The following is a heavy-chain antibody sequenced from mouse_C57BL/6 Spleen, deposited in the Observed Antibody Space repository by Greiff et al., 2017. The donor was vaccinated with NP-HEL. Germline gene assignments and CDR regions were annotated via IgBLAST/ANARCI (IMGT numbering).Heavy chain of an antibody. J-gene: IGHJ4*01. CDR2: IDPSDSYT. CDR3: ARSYYGSNYAMDY. V-gene: IGHV1-69*01. D-gene: IGHD1-1*01. CDR1: GYTFTSYW. Sequence: VQLQQPGAELVMPGASVKLSCKASGYTFTSYWMHWVKQRPGQGLEWIGEIDPSDSYTNYNQKFKGKSTLTVDKSSSTAHMQLSSLTSEDSAVYYCARSYYGSNYAMDYWGQGTSVTVSS.